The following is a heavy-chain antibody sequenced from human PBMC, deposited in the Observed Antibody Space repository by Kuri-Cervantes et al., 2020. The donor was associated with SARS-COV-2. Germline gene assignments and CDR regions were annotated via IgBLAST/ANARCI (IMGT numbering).Heavy chain of an antibody. D-gene: IGHD3-16*01. J-gene: IGHJ6*02. Sequence: GESLKISCAASGFTVSSNYMTWVRQAPGKGPEWVSIIYSDGSTFYADSVKGRFTISRDNSKNMLHLQMNSLRAEDTAVYYCVRWGGLGGRGTYYYFYAMDVWGQGTTGTVSS. CDR1: GFTVSSNY. CDR3: VRWGGLGGRGTYYYFYAMDV. CDR2: IYSDGST. V-gene: IGHV3-66*01.